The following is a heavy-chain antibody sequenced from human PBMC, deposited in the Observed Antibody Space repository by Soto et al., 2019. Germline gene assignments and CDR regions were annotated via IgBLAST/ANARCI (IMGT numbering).Heavy chain of an antibody. V-gene: IGHV4-59*01. Sequence: TSETLSLTCTVSGGSISSYYWSWIRQPPGKGLEWIGYIYYSGSTNYNPSLKSRVTISVDTSKNQFSLKLSSVTAADTAVYYCARDVQHESWFDPWGQGTLVTVSS. D-gene: IGHD6-13*01. CDR2: IYYSGST. CDR3: ARDVQHESWFDP. CDR1: GGSISSYY. J-gene: IGHJ5*02.